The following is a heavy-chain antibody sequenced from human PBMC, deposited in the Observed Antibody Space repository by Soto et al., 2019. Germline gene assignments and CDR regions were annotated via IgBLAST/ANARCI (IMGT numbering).Heavy chain of an antibody. CDR1: GYTFTSYD. Sequence: ASVKVSCKASGYTFTSYDINWVRQATGQGLEWMGWMNPNSGNTGYAQKFQGRVTMTRNTSISIAYMELSSLRSEDTAVYYCARGGHCSGGSCYDWFDPWGQGTLVTVSS. CDR3: ARGGHCSGGSCYDWFDP. CDR2: MNPNSGNT. V-gene: IGHV1-8*01. J-gene: IGHJ5*02. D-gene: IGHD2-15*01.